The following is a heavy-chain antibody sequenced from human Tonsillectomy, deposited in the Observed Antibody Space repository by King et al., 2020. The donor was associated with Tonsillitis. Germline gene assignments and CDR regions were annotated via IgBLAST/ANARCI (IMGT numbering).Heavy chain of an antibody. Sequence: VQLVESGGGLVKPGGSLRLSCAASGFTFNNAWMSWVRQAPGKGLEWVGRIKSKTDGGTTDYAAPVKGRLTISRDDSKNTLYLQMNSLKTEDTAVYYCTTGRLVRGVGTYYFDYWGRGTLVTVSS. V-gene: IGHV3-15*01. CDR3: TTGRLVRGVGTYYFDY. CDR1: GFTFNNAW. J-gene: IGHJ4*02. D-gene: IGHD3-10*01. CDR2: IKSKTDGGTT.